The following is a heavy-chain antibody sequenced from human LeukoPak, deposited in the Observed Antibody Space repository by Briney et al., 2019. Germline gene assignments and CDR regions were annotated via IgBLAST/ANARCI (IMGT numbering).Heavy chain of an antibody. CDR1: RYTFTGYY. V-gene: IGHV1-2*02. Sequence: ASVKVSCKASRYTFTGYYMHWLRQAPGQGLEWMGWINPNSGGTNYAQKFQGRVTMTRDTSISTAYMELSRLRSDDTAVYYCARDRRITMVRGVIPFDYWGQGTLVTISS. CDR3: ARDRRITMVRGVIPFDY. J-gene: IGHJ4*02. D-gene: IGHD3-10*01. CDR2: INPNSGGT.